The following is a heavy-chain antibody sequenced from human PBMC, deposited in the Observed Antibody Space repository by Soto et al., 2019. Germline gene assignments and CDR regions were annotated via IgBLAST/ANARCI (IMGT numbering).Heavy chain of an antibody. V-gene: IGHV3-33*01. CDR2: IWYDGSNK. J-gene: IGHJ6*02. Sequence: GGSLRLSCAACGFTFSSYGMHWVRQAPGKGLEWVAVIWYDGSNKYYADSVKGRFTISRDNSKNTLYLQMNSLRAEDTAVYYCARDHQEVSGYDYEGGKYYYYGMDVWGQGTTVTVSS. CDR3: ARDHQEVSGYDYEGGKYYYYGMDV. D-gene: IGHD5-12*01. CDR1: GFTFSSYG.